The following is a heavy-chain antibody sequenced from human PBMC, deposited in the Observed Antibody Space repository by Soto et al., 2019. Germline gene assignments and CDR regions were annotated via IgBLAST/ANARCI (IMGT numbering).Heavy chain of an antibody. V-gene: IGHV1-3*05. Sequence: QVQLVQSGAEEKKPGASVKVSCKASGYTFTSYAMHWVRQAPGQRLEWMGWIDAVNGNTKYSHKFQGRVTITRDTAASTAYMELSSLRSEDTTVYYCARSIVVVTALDYWGQGTLVTVSS. D-gene: IGHD2-21*02. CDR1: GYTFTSYA. CDR3: ARSIVVVTALDY. CDR2: IDAVNGNT. J-gene: IGHJ4*02.